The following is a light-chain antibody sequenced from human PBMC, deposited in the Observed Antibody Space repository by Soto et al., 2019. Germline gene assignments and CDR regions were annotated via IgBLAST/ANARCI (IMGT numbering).Light chain of an antibody. Sequence: EIVLTQSPATLSLSPGERATLSCRASQSIRNYLAWYQQKPGQAPRLLFYGASTRATGLPARFSGTGSGTEFTLTINSLQAEDSAVYYCQQYYNWPRTFGQGTRLEIK. V-gene: IGKV3-15*01. CDR1: QSIRNY. CDR3: QQYYNWPRT. J-gene: IGKJ5*01. CDR2: GAS.